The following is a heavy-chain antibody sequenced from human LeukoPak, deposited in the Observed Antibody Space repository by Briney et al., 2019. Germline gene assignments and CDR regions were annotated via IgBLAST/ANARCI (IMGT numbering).Heavy chain of an antibody. V-gene: IGHV1-2*02. CDR2: INPNSGGT. CDR3: ARPPHSYYYGMDV. Sequence: ASVKVSCKASGYTFTGYYMHWVRQAPGQGLEWMGWINPNSGGTNYAQKFQGRVTMTRDTSISTAYMELSRLRSDDTAVYYCARPPHSYYYGMDVWGQRTTVTVSS. J-gene: IGHJ6*02. CDR1: GYTFTGYY.